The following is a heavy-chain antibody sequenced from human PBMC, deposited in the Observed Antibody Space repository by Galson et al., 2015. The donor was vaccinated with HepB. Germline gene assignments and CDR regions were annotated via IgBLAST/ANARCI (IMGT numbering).Heavy chain of an antibody. J-gene: IGHJ4*02. CDR2: IKQDGSEK. CDR1: GFTFSSYW. Sequence: LRLSCAASGFTFSSYWMSWVRQAPGKGLEWVANIKQDGSEKYYVDSVKGRFTISRDNAKNSLYLQMNSLRAEDTAVYYCARARKGSTVSPARFDYWGQGTLVTVSS. D-gene: IGHD4-17*01. CDR3: ARARKGSTVSPARFDY. V-gene: IGHV3-7*03.